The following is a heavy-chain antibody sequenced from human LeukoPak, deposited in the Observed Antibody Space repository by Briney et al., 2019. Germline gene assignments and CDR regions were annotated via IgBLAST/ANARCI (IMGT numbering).Heavy chain of an antibody. CDR2: IYYSGST. Sequence: PSETLSLTCTVSGGFISSYYWSWIRRPPGKGLEWIGYIYYSGSTNYNPSLKSRVTISVDTSKNQFSLKLTSVSAADTAVYFCARGGGRPESPYSDWGQGTLVIVSS. V-gene: IGHV4-59*08. J-gene: IGHJ4*02. CDR3: ARGGGRPESPYSD. D-gene: IGHD4-11*01. CDR1: GGFISSYY.